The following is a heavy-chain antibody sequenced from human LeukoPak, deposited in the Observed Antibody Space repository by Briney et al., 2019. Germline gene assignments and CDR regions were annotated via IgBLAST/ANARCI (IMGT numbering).Heavy chain of an antibody. CDR2: IRYDGSNK. D-gene: IGHD4-23*01. CDR3: ARSGSYGGYHSY. V-gene: IGHV3-30*02. Sequence: GGSLRLSCAASGFTFSSNGMHWVRQAPGKGLEWVAFIRYDGSNKYYADSVKGRFTISRDNAKNSLYLQMNSLRAEDTALYYCARSGSYGGYHSYWGQGTLVTVSS. CDR1: GFTFSSNG. J-gene: IGHJ4*02.